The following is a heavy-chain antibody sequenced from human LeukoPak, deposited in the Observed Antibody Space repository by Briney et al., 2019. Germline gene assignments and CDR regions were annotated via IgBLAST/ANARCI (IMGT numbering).Heavy chain of an antibody. CDR3: ARVEKDYDFWSGYPPHDY. J-gene: IGHJ4*02. CDR1: GFTFDDYG. V-gene: IGHV3-20*04. D-gene: IGHD3-3*01. CDR2: INWNGGST. Sequence: GGSLRLSCAASGFTFDDYGMSWVRQAPGKGLEWVSGINWNGGSTGYADSVKGRFTISRDNSKNTLYLQMNSLRAEDTAVYYCARVEKDYDFWSGYPPHDYWGQGTLVTVSS.